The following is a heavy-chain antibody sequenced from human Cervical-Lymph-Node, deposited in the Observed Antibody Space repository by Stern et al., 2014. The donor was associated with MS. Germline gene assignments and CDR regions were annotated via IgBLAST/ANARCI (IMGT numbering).Heavy chain of an antibody. CDR1: GFTFSNHA. CDR3: ARATSTTTVTTPYYGLDV. J-gene: IGHJ6*02. V-gene: IGHV3-30*04. CDR2: ISYDGRNE. D-gene: IGHD4-17*01. Sequence: VQLVESGGGVVQPGGSLRLSCVVSGFTFSNHAMHWVRQAPGKGLEWVTVISYDGRNEYYTDSVQGRFTVSRDHSKNTLYLQKTSLRPDDTAVYYCARATSTTTVTTPYYGLDVWGQGTTVTVSS.